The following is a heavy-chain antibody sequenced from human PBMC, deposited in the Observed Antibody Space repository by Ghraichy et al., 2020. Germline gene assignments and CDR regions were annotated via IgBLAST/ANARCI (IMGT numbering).Heavy chain of an antibody. Sequence: SETLSLTCTVSGGSISSYYWSWIRQPPGKGLEWIGYIYYSGSTNYNPSLKSRVTISVDTSKNQFSLKLSSVTAADTAVYYCARDLGGYSYGNSYFDYWGQGTLVTVSS. J-gene: IGHJ4*02. CDR3: ARDLGGYSYGNSYFDY. V-gene: IGHV4-59*01. D-gene: IGHD5-18*01. CDR1: GGSISSYY. CDR2: IYYSGST.